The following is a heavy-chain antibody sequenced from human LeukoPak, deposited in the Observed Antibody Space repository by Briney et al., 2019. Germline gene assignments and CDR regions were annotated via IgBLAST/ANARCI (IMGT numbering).Heavy chain of an antibody. Sequence: RTSKTLSLTCSVSGGSISSYSWNWIRQPAGKGLEWFGRFYTSGTTNYNPSLKSRVTMSIDTSKNQVSLKMRSVTAADTAVYYCARTVVTLDWYFDLWGRGTLVSVSS. CDR1: GGSISSYS. J-gene: IGHJ2*01. CDR3: ARTVVTLDWYFDL. CDR2: FYTSGTT. D-gene: IGHD4-23*01. V-gene: IGHV4-4*07.